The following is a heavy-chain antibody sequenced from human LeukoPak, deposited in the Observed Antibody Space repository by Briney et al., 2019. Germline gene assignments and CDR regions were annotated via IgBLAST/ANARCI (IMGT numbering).Heavy chain of an antibody. CDR1: GFTFSSYG. V-gene: IGHV3-30*18. Sequence: GGSLRLSCAASGFTFSSYGMHWVRQAPGKGLEWVAVISYDGSNKYYADSVKGRFTISRDNSKNTLYLQMNSLRAEDTAVYYCAKEKTAGATYFDYWGQGTLVTVSS. CDR2: ISYDGSNK. J-gene: IGHJ4*02. D-gene: IGHD1-26*01. CDR3: AKEKTAGATYFDY.